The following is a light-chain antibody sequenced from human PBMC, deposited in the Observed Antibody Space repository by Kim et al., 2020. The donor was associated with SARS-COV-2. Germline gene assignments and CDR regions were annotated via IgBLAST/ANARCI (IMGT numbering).Light chain of an antibody. J-gene: IGKJ1*01. CDR2: AAS. CDR1: QGISSD. CDR3: QQYYSCPRT. Sequence: VSPGDRVTISCRTSQGISSDLAWYQHKPGKAPRLLIYAASTWDTGIPSRFSGSGSGTEFTLTISCLQSEDFAAYYCQQYYSCPRTLGQGTKVDIK. V-gene: IGKV1D-8*02.